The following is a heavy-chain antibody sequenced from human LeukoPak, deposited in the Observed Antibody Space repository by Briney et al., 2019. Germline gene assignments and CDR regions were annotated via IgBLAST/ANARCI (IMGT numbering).Heavy chain of an antibody. D-gene: IGHD3-22*01. J-gene: IGHJ3*02. CDR1: GLTFSDYY. Sequence: GGSLRLSCAASGLTFSDYYMSWIRQAPGKVLEEVSYISSSGSTIYYADSVKGRFTISRDNAKNSLYLQMNSLRAEDTAVYYCARDHYYDSSGDAFDIWGQGTMVTVSS. V-gene: IGHV3-11*01. CDR2: ISSSGSTI. CDR3: ARDHYYDSSGDAFDI.